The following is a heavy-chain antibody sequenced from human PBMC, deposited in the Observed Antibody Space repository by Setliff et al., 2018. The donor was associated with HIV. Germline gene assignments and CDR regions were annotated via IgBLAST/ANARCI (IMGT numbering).Heavy chain of an antibody. CDR3: ARGRVESFWSDLIPSDY. CDR1: GFTFSHYY. CDR2: ISGSGTTI. Sequence: PGGSLRLSCAASGFTFSHYYMSWIRQAPGKGLQWVSDISGSGTTIYYADSVKGRFTISRDSAKNSLYLQMNSLRADDTAVYYCARGRVESFWSDLIPSDYWGQGTLVTVSS. J-gene: IGHJ4*02. D-gene: IGHD3-3*01. V-gene: IGHV3-11*01.